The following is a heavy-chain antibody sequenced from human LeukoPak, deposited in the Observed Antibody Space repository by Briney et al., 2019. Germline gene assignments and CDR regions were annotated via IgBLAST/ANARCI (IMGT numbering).Heavy chain of an antibody. V-gene: IGHV1-8*01. CDR1: GYTFTRYD. D-gene: IGHD3-9*01. J-gene: IGHJ5*02. Sequence: ASVKVSCKASGYTFTRYDINWGRQATGQGLEWMGWMNPNSGNTGYAQKFQGRVTMTRNTSISTAYMELSSLRSEDTAVYYCARALKFYDILTGYYMSWFDPWGQGTLVTVSS. CDR2: MNPNSGNT. CDR3: ARALKFYDILTGYYMSWFDP.